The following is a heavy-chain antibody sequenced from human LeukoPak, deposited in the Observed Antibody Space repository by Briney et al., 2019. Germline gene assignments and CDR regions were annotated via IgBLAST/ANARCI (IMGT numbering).Heavy chain of an antibody. J-gene: IGHJ4*02. CDR1: GFTVSSNY. Sequence: GGSLRLSCAASGFTVSSNYMSWVRQAPGKGLEWVSVIYSGGSTYYADSVKGRFTISRDNSKNTLYLQMNSLRAEDTAVYYCARAGSKYCSSTSCYDGGIDYWGQGTLVTVSS. D-gene: IGHD2-2*01. V-gene: IGHV3-66*01. CDR3: ARAGSKYCSSTSCYDGGIDY. CDR2: IYSGGST.